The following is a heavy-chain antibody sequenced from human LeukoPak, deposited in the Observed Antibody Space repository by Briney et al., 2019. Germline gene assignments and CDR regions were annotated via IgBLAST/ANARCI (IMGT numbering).Heavy chain of an antibody. CDR3: AATNWGYAFDI. D-gene: IGHD7-27*01. J-gene: IGHJ3*02. V-gene: IGHV3-48*03. Sequence: GGSLRLSCAASGFTFSIYEMNWVRQAPGKGLGWVSYISSSGSTIYYADSVKGRFTISRDNAKNSLYLQMNSLRAEDTAVYYCAATNWGYAFDIWGQGTMVTVSS. CDR2: ISSSGSTI. CDR1: GFTFSIYE.